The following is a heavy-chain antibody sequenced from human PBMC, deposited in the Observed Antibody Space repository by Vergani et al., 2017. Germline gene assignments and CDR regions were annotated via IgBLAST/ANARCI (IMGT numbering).Heavy chain of an antibody. CDR2: IHYSENT. D-gene: IGHD2-21*01. Sequence: QVQLQESGPGLVKSSETLSLTCSVSFDSIRNLYCNWIRQPPGKGLEWIGSIHYSENTNYNPSLKTRVTISVDTSNKQFSLKLTSVTAADTAVYYCARDGGEYDKDALDVWVQGTKVTVTS. CDR3: ARDGGEYDKDALDV. J-gene: IGHJ3*01. CDR1: FDSIRNLY. V-gene: IGHV4-59*08.